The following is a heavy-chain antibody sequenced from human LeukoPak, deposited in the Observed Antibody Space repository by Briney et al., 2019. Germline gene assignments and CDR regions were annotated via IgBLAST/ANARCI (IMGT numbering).Heavy chain of an antibody. Sequence: PSETLSLTCTVSGGSISSYYWSWIRQPPGKGLEWIGYIYYSVSTNYNPSLKSRITISVDPSKNQFSLELSSVTAADTAVYYCASGLYGYFDYWGQGTLVTVSS. V-gene: IGHV4-59*01. D-gene: IGHD5-18*01. J-gene: IGHJ4*02. CDR1: GGSISSYY. CDR3: ASGLYGYFDY. CDR2: IYYSVST.